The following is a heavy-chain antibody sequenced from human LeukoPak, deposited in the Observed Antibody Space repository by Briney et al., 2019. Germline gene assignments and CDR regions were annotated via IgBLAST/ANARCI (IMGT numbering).Heavy chain of an antibody. D-gene: IGHD7-27*01. J-gene: IGHJ6*02. CDR2: IYPGDSDT. Sequence: GESLKISCKGSGYSFTSYWIGWVRQTPGKGLEWMGIIYPGDSDTRYSPSFQGQVTISADKSISTAYLQWSSLKASDTAMYYCARHGASGEGYYYYYGMDVWGQGTTVTVSS. V-gene: IGHV5-51*01. CDR1: GYSFTSYW. CDR3: ARHGASGEGYYYYYGMDV.